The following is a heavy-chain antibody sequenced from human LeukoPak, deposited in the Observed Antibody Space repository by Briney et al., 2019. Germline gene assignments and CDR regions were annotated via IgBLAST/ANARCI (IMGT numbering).Heavy chain of an antibody. Sequence: SETLSLTCTVSGGSISSYYWSWIRQPPGKGLEWIGYIYCSGSTNYNPSLKSRVTISVDTSKNQFSLKLSSVTAADTAVYYCARHITMVRGYGMDVWGQGTTVIVSS. CDR3: ARHITMVRGYGMDV. J-gene: IGHJ6*02. CDR1: GGSISSYY. V-gene: IGHV4-59*08. D-gene: IGHD3-10*01. CDR2: IYCSGST.